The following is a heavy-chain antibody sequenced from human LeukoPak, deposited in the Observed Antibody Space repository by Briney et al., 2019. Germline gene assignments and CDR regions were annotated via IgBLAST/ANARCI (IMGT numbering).Heavy chain of an antibody. CDR3: AREDYCSGGSCYEGAVDY. V-gene: IGHV1-46*01. CDR2: ISPSGGST. D-gene: IGHD2-15*01. Sequence: ASVKVSCKAFGYTFTSNYMHWVRQAPGQGPEWMGVISPSGGSTTYAQKFQGRVTLTRDMSTSTDYLELSSLRSEDTAVYYCAREDYCSGGSCYEGAVDYWGQGNPGHRLL. CDR1: GYTFTSNY. J-gene: IGHJ4*02.